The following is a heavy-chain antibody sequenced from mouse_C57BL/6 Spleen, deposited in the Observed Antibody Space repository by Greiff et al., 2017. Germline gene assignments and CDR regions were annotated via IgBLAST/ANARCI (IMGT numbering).Heavy chain of an antibody. CDR3: ARGGDWYFDG. J-gene: IGHJ1*03. CDR2: INPNNGGT. V-gene: IGHV1-22*01. Sequence: VQLQQSGPELVKPGASVKMSCKASGYTFTDYNMHWVKQSPGKSLEWIGYINPNNGGTSYNQKFKGKATLTVDTSSSTAYMQLSSLTSEDSAVYYCARGGDWYFDGWGTGTTVTVSS. CDR1: GYTFTDYN.